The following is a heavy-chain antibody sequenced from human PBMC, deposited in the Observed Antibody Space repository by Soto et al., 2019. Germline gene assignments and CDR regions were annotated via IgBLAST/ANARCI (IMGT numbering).Heavy chain of an antibody. D-gene: IGHD6-13*01. Sequence: QVQLVQSGAEVKKPGASVKVSCKASGYIFTDYHIHWVRQAPGQGLEFMGWINTDNGGAGSAQQFQGRVTMTRDTSITTVYLELSNLRSDDTAVYFCAKERGSNSLHPSYNWFDTWGQGTLITVSS. CDR2: INTDNGGA. CDR1: GYIFTDYH. J-gene: IGHJ5*02. V-gene: IGHV1-2*02. CDR3: AKERGSNSLHPSYNWFDT.